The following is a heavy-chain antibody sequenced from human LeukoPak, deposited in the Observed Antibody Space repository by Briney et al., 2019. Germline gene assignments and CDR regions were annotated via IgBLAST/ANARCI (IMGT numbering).Heavy chain of an antibody. CDR2: IKQDGSEK. D-gene: IGHD3-10*01. J-gene: IGHJ4*02. Sequence: GGSLRLSCAASGFTFSSYWMSWVRQAPGKGLEWVANIKQDGSEKYYVDSVKGRFTISRDNAKNSLYLQMNSLRAEDTAVYYCARDDVLLWFGELFTKYFDYWGQGNLVTVSS. V-gene: IGHV3-7*01. CDR1: GFTFSSYW. CDR3: ARDDVLLWFGELFTKYFDY.